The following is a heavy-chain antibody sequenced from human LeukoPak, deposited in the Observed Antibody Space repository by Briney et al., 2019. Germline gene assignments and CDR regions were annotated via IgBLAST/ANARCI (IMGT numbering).Heavy chain of an antibody. J-gene: IGHJ4*02. CDR2: INPNSGGT. D-gene: IGHD3-3*01. CDR1: GYTFTGYY. CDR3: ARDMRDFWSGTNFDY. V-gene: IGHV1-2*04. Sequence: ASVKVSCKASGYTFTGYYMHWVRQAPGQGLEWMGWINPNSGGTNYAQKFQGWVTMTRDTSISTAYMELSRLRSDDTAVYYCARDMRDFWSGTNFDYWGQGTLVTVSP.